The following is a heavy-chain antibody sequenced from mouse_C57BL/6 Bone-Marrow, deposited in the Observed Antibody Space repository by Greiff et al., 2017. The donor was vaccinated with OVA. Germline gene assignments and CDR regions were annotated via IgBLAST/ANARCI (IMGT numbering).Heavy chain of an antibody. Sequence: EVKLVESGGGLVQPKGSLKLSCAASGFSFNTYAMNWVRQAPGKGLEWVARIRSKSNNYATYYADSVKDRFTISRDDSESMLYLQMNNLKTEDTAMYYCVRLITTVVPWYFDVWGTGTTVTVSS. CDR3: VRLITTVVPWYFDV. CDR1: GFSFNTYA. D-gene: IGHD1-1*01. J-gene: IGHJ1*03. V-gene: IGHV10-1*01. CDR2: IRSKSNNYAT.